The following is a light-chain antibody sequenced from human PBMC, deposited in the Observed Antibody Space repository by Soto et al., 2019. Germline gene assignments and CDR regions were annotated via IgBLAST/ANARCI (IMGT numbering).Light chain of an antibody. V-gene: IGKV3-15*01. CDR3: QQYKNWPPWT. Sequence: EVVLTQSPATLSLSPGERAALSCKASQSVHNFLAWYQQQPCQAPRLLIYGASSRATGIPARFSGSGSGTDFTPTISSLQSEDFAVYYCQQYKNWPPWTFGQGTKVDIK. J-gene: IGKJ1*01. CDR1: QSVHNF. CDR2: GAS.